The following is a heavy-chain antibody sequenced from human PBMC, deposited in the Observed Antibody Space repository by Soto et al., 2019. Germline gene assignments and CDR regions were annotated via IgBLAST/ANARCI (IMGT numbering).Heavy chain of an antibody. CDR2: VKSKNSGGTT. Sequence: GGSLRLSCAASGFNFDIAWMNWVRQAPGEGLEWVGRVKSKNSGGTTEYAAPVKTRFTISRDDSKNMLYLQMNSLKTEDTAVYYCSTGNYGSLGIWAQGTLVTVSS. V-gene: IGHV3-15*07. J-gene: IGHJ4*02. D-gene: IGHD3-10*01. CDR3: STGNYGSLGI. CDR1: GFNFDIAW.